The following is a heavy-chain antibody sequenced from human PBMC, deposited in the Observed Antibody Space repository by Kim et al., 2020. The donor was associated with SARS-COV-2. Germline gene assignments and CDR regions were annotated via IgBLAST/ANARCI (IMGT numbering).Heavy chain of an antibody. CDR1: GYTFTGYY. V-gene: IGHV1-2*02. CDR2: INPNSGGT. Sequence: ASVKVSCKASGYTFTGYYMHWVRQAPGQGLEWMGWINPNSGGTNYAQKFQGRVTMTRDTSISTAYMELSRLGSDDTAVYYCARDRPRSTSRWFDPWGQGTLVTVSS. J-gene: IGHJ5*02. D-gene: IGHD6-13*01. CDR3: ARDRPRSTSRWFDP.